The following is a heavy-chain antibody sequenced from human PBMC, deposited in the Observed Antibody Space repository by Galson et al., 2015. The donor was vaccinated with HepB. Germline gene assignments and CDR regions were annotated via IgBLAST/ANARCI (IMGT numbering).Heavy chain of an antibody. CDR2: TIPIFGTA. D-gene: IGHD3-16*02. J-gene: IGHJ3*02. V-gene: IGHV1-69*13. CDR1: GCTFSSRDA. Sequence: SVKVSCKASGCTFSSRDAINWVRQAPGQGLECMGGTIPIFGTANYAQKFQRRVTITADESTNTAYMELSSLRSEDTAVYYCARGTVWGSYRYDALDIWGQGTMVTVSA. CDR3: ARGTVWGSYRYDALDI.